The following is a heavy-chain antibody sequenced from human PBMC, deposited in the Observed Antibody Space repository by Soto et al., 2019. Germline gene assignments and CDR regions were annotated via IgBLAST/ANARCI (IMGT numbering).Heavy chain of an antibody. V-gene: IGHV4-59*01. J-gene: IGHJ4*02. CDR3: ARGTSNGDTLKFDY. CDR2: IHYSGST. D-gene: IGHD2-8*01. CDR1: GDSISSYY. Sequence: SSETLSLTCTVSGDSISSYYWNWIRQPPGKGLEWIGYIHYSGSTNYSPSLKSRITILLDTSKNHFSLNLASVTAADTAVYYCARGTSNGDTLKFDYWGQGTLVTVSS.